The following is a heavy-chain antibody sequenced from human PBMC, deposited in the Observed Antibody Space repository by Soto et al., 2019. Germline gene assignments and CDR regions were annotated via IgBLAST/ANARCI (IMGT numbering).Heavy chain of an antibody. V-gene: IGHV4-59*01. D-gene: IGHD3-10*01. CDR1: GGSISSYY. CDR3: ARWGSTMVRVGDNWFDP. Sequence: PSETLSLTCTVSGGSISSYYWSWIRQPPGKGLEWIGYIYYSWSTNYNPSLKSRVTISVDTSKNQFSLKLSSVTAADTAVYYCARWGSTMVRVGDNWFDPWGQGTLVTVSS. J-gene: IGHJ5*02. CDR2: IYYSWST.